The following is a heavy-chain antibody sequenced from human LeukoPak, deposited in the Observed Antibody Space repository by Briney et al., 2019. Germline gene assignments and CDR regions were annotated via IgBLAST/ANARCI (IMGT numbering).Heavy chain of an antibody. CDR3: TKYMAAADPYCFDY. D-gene: IGHD2-15*01. V-gene: IGHV3-49*03. CDR1: GFTFGDYA. CDR2: IRSKAYGGIT. Sequence: GGSLRLSCTASGFTFGDYAMSWFRQAPGKGLGWVGFIRSKAYGGITEYAASVKDSFTISKDDSRSIGYLQMNRLKIEDPAVYYCTKYMAAADPYCFDYWGQGTLVTVSS. J-gene: IGHJ4*02.